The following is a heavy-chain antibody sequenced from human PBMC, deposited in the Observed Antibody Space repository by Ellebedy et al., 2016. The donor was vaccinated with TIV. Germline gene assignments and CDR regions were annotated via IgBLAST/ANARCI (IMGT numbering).Heavy chain of an antibody. Sequence: AASVKVSCKASGYTLTDYYIHWVRQAPGQGLEWMGIINPSASSTSYAQKFQDRVIMTWDTSTSTVYLELSSLRSEDTAIYYCARHRDTALSFWGQGTLVTVSS. D-gene: IGHD5-18*01. CDR1: GYTLTDYY. CDR2: INPSASST. CDR3: ARHRDTALSF. V-gene: IGHV1-46*01. J-gene: IGHJ4*02.